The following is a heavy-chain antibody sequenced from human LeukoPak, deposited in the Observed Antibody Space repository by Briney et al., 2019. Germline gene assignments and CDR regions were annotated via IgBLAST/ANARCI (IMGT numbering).Heavy chain of an antibody. D-gene: IGHD6-13*01. V-gene: IGHV3-74*01. Sequence: GGSLRLSCAASGFTFSRYWMHWVRQAPGKGLVWVSRADYDGSDTSYADSVRGRFTISRDNAKNTLYLQMNGLSAEDTAVYYCATLAAAGTNYWGQGTLVTVSS. J-gene: IGHJ4*02. CDR3: ATLAAAGTNY. CDR2: ADYDGSDT. CDR1: GFTFSRYW.